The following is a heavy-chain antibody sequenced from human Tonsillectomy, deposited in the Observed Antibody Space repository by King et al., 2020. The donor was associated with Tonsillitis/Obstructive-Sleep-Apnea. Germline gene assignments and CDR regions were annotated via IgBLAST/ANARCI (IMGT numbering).Heavy chain of an antibody. D-gene: IGHD2-2*01. CDR3: ARERYCSSTSCSSLYYYDYYMDV. V-gene: IGHV3-33*01. CDR2: IWYDGSNK. J-gene: IGHJ6*03. CDR1: GFTFSSYG. Sequence: VQLVESGEGVVQPGRSLRLSCAASGFTFSSYGMHWVRQAPGKGLEWVAVIWYDGSNKYYADSVKGRFTISRDNSKNTLYLQMNSLRAEDTAVYYCARERYCSSTSCSSLYYYDYYMDVWGKGTTVTVSS.